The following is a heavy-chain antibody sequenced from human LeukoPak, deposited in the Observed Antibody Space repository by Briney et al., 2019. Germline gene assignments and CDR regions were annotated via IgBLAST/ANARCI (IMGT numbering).Heavy chain of an antibody. J-gene: IGHJ4*02. CDR2: ICYDGGNK. Sequence: GGSLRLSCAASGFTFSSYGMHWVRQAPGKGLEWVAVICYDGGNKYYADSVKGRFTISRDNSKNTLYLQMNNLRAEDTAVYYCAKDPLAYCGGDCQSAYFDYWGQGTLVTVSS. CDR3: AKDPLAYCGGDCQSAYFDY. CDR1: GFTFSSYG. V-gene: IGHV3-33*06. D-gene: IGHD2-21*02.